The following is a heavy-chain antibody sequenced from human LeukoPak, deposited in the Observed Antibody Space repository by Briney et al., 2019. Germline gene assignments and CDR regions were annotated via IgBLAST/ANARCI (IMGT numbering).Heavy chain of an antibody. CDR1: GVSFSGYY. D-gene: IGHD1-26*01. Sequence: SETLSLTCAVYGVSFSGYYWSWLRQPPGKGLEWVGEINHSGSTNYNPSLKSRVTISVDTSKNQFSPELSSVTAADTAVYYCARLTGDSGSYIDYWGQGTLVTVSS. CDR2: INHSGST. V-gene: IGHV4-34*01. J-gene: IGHJ4*02. CDR3: ARLTGDSGSYIDY.